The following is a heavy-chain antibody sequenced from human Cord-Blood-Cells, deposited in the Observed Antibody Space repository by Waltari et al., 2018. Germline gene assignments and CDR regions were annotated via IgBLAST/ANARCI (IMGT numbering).Heavy chain of an antibody. V-gene: IGHV3-7*01. Sequence: EVQLVESGGGLVQPGGSLRLSCAASGFTFSSYWLRWVRQAPGKGLEWVANIKQDGSEKYYVDSVKGRFTISRDNAKNSLYLQMNSLRAEDTAVYYCASHSSGWYDYWGQGTLVTVSS. D-gene: IGHD6-19*01. J-gene: IGHJ4*02. CDR3: ASHSSGWYDY. CDR2: IKQDGSEK. CDR1: GFTFSSYW.